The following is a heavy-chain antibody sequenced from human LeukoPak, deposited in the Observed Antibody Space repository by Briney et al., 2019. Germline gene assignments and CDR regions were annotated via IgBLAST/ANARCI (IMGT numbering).Heavy chain of an antibody. CDR3: ARFFHRITMVRGVIQSNWFDP. V-gene: IGHV1-18*01. CDR2: ITPYNDNT. D-gene: IGHD3-10*01. J-gene: IGHJ5*02. Sequence: GASVKVSCKTSGYTFTSYDISWVRQAPGQGLEWVGWITPYNDNTNYAQKLQGRVTMTTDTSTSTAYMELRSLRSDDTAVYYCARFFHRITMVRGVIQSNWFDPWGQGTLVTVSS. CDR1: GYTFTSYD.